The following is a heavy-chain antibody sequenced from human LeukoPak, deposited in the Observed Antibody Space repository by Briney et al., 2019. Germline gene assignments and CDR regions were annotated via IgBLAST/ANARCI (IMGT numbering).Heavy chain of an antibody. J-gene: IGHJ4*02. Sequence: PGGSLRLSCVASGFTFTNAWMSWVRHAPGKGLEWVGHIKSKADGGTTDYTAPVKGRFIISRDDSKNTLYLQMNSLKTDDTAVYYCTKYDTSVNFDYWGQGTLVTVSP. CDR1: GFTFTNAW. D-gene: IGHD3-22*01. V-gene: IGHV3-15*01. CDR2: IKSKADGGTT. CDR3: TKYDTSVNFDY.